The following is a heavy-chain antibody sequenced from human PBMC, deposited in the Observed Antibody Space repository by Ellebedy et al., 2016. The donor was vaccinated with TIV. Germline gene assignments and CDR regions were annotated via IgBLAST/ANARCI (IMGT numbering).Heavy chain of an antibody. CDR1: GYSFTTYW. Sequence: GESLKISCKGSGYSFTTYWITWVRQMPGKGLEWMGKFDPSDSYTNYSPSFQGHVTISTDKSINTAYLQWSSLKASDTATYYCARHIPPHLPVHWGQGTLVTVSS. CDR2: FDPSDSYT. CDR3: ARHIPPHLPVH. D-gene: IGHD2-2*01. J-gene: IGHJ1*01. V-gene: IGHV5-10-1*01.